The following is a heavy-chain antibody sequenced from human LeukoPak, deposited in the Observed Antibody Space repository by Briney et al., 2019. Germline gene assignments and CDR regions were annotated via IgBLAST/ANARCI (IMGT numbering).Heavy chain of an antibody. CDR1: GFTFSSYG. CDR2: ISYDGSNK. J-gene: IGHJ4*02. CDR3: AREIFWSGYYSNLHFDY. Sequence: GGSLRLSCAASGFTFSSYGMHWVRQAPGKGLEWVAVISYDGSNKYYADSVKGRFTISRDNSKNTLYLQMNSLRAEDTAVYYCAREIFWSGYYSNLHFDYRGRGTQVTVSS. D-gene: IGHD3-3*01. V-gene: IGHV3-30*03.